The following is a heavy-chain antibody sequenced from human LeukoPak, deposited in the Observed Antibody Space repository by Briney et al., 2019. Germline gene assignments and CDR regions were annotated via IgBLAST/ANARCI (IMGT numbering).Heavy chain of an antibody. CDR3: VRSNWHFDL. CDR2: ISGDGSTT. CDR1: GFTFSNFR. V-gene: IGHV3-74*01. Sequence: TGGSLRLSCVASGFTFSNFRMHWVRQGPGKGLVWVSRISGDGSTTDHADSVKGRFTIPRDNAKNTLYLQMNSLRAEDTAVYYCVRSNWHFDLWGQGTPVTVSS. D-gene: IGHD7-27*01. J-gene: IGHJ4*02.